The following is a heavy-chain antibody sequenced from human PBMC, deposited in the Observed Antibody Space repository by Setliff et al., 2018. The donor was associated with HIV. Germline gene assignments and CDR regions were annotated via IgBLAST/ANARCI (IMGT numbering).Heavy chain of an antibody. V-gene: IGHV3-21*01. D-gene: IGHD2-2*01. CDR3: ARSEKYSSSVSCFRGCYGMDV. CDR2: ISSSSSYL. Sequence: GGSLRLSCAASGFTFSSYAMSWVRQAPGKGLEWFSSISSSSSYLYYADSVKGRFTSSRDNAKNSLYLQMSSLRAEDTAIYYCARSEKYSSSVSCFRGCYGMDVWGHGATVTVSS. CDR1: GFTFSSYA. J-gene: IGHJ6*02.